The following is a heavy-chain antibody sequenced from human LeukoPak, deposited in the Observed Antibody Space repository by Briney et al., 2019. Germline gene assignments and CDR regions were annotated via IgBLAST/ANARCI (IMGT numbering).Heavy chain of an antibody. CDR2: IYASGNT. D-gene: IGHD2-2*01. CDR1: GGSISSGDYY. Sequence: PSETLSLTCTVSGGSISSGDYYWSWVRQPAGKGLEWIGRIYASGNTNYNPSLKGRVTMTVDTSKNQFSLNLSSVTAADTAVYYCARGRRRSEVVPAATTFDYWGQGTLVTVSS. CDR3: ARGRRRSEVVPAATTFDY. J-gene: IGHJ4*02. V-gene: IGHV4-61*02.